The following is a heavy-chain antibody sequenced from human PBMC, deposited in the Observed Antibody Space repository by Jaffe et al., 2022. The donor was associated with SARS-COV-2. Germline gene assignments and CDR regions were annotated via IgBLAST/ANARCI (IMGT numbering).Heavy chain of an antibody. V-gene: IGHV3-30*03. CDR2: ISKDGSRS. D-gene: IGHD3-16*01. J-gene: IGHJ6*03. Sequence: QVQVEESGGGVVQPGRSLRLSCVGSAFPFNSYAIHWVRQAPGKGLEWVAVISKDGSRSSYADSVRGRCIISRDNSRNTVYLQMNSLRSEDTAVYFCARDADGFYYDHYYHMDVWGRGTTVIVSS. CDR1: AFPFNSYA. CDR3: ARDADGFYYDHYYHMDV.